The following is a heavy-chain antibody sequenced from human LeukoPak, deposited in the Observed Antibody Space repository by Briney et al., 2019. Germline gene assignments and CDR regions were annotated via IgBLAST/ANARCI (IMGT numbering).Heavy chain of an antibody. CDR2: MNPNSGNT. D-gene: IGHD2-2*02. J-gene: IGHJ3*02. CDR1: GYTFTSYD. CDR3: ARGAEDIVVVPAAIVVDAFDI. Sequence: GASVKVSCKASGYTFTSYDINWVRQATGQGLEWMGWMNPNSGNTGYAQKFQGRVTITRNTSISTAYMELSSLRSEDTAVYYCARGAEDIVVVPAAIVVDAFDIWGQGTMVTVSS. V-gene: IGHV1-8*03.